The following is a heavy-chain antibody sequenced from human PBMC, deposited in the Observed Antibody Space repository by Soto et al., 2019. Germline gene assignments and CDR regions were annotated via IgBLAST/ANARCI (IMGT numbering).Heavy chain of an antibody. CDR3: ATAEVDY. Sequence: GASVKVSCKASGGTFSSYAISWVRQAPGQGLEXXGGXXXXFXXTDYADSVKGRFTVSRDNAKNTLYLQMKSLRAEDTAVYYCATAEVDYWGPGTLVTVSS. J-gene: IGHJ4*02. V-gene: IGHV1-69*05. CDR2: XXXXFXXT. CDR1: GGTFSSYA.